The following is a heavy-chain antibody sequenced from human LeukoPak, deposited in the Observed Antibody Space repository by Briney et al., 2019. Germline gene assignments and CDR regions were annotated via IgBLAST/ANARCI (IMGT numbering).Heavy chain of an antibody. Sequence: ASVKVSCKASRYTFIGYYIHWVRQAPGQGLEWMGWISAYNGNANYAQKLQGRVTMTTDTSTSTAYMELRSLRSDDTAVYYCARDSAGVIAVAAVVDYWGQGTLVTVSS. CDR2: ISAYNGNA. CDR1: RYTFIGYY. V-gene: IGHV1-18*04. D-gene: IGHD6-19*01. CDR3: ARDSAGVIAVAAVVDY. J-gene: IGHJ4*02.